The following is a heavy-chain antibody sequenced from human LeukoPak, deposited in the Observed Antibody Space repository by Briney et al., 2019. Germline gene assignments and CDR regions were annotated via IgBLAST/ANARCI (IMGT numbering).Heavy chain of an antibody. V-gene: IGHV4-30-4*01. Sequence: TASETLSLTCTVSGGSISSGDYYWSWIRQPPGKGLEWIGYIYNSGSTFYNPSLKSRVWISVDTSKNQFSLQLNSVTPEDTAVYYCARGSNSISWFFDCWGQGTLITVSS. CDR1: GGSISSGDYY. J-gene: IGHJ4*02. CDR3: ARGSNSISWFFDC. D-gene: IGHD6-13*01. CDR2: IYNSGST.